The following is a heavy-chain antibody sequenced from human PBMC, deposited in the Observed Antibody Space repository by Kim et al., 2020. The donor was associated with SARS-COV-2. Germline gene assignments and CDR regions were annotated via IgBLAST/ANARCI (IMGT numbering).Heavy chain of an antibody. V-gene: IGHV3-74*01. D-gene: IGHD1-26*01. CDR1: GFTFILYC. J-gene: IGHJ4*02. CDR3: AGIRGSGTYSTY. Sequence: GGSLRLSCAASGFTFILYCMHWVRQSPGKLLVLFSLLNFYFISPNYASSVKGRFTISRDNAKNTLYLQMNSLRVEDTAVYYCAGIRGSGTYSTYWGQGTLVTVSS. CDR2: LNFYFISP.